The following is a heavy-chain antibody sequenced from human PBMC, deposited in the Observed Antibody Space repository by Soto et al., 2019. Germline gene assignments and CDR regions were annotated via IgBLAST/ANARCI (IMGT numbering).Heavy chain of an antibody. CDR3: ARDLRRFLEWCLDP. D-gene: IGHD3-3*01. V-gene: IGHV1-18*01. CDR1: GYTFTSYG. J-gene: IGHJ5*02. Sequence: ASVKVSCKASGYTFTSYGISWVRQAPGQGLEWMGWISAYNGNTNYAQKLQGRVTMTTDTSTSTAYMELRSLRSDDTAVYYCARDLRRFLEWCLDPWGQGTLVTVSS. CDR2: ISAYNGNT.